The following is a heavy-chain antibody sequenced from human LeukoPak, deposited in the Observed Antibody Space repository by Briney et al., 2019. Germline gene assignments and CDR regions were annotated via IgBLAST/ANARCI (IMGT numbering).Heavy chain of an antibody. D-gene: IGHD3-10*01. CDR3: ARDLRFGSGSYSYP. Sequence: PGGSLRLSCAASGFIFSDYYMSWIRQAPGKGLDWVSYISSSSSKIYYADSVKGRFTISRDNAKNSLYLQMNSLRAEDTAVYYCARDLRFGSGSYSYPWGQGTLVIVSS. CDR2: ISSSSSKI. J-gene: IGHJ5*02. V-gene: IGHV3-11*01. CDR1: GFIFSDYY.